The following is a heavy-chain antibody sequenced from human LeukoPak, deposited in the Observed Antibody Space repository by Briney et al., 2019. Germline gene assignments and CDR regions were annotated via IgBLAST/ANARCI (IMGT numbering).Heavy chain of an antibody. J-gene: IGHJ4*02. CDR2: IKPNSGGT. D-gene: IGHD3-9*01. CDR1: GGTFSNYA. V-gene: IGHV1-2*02. Sequence: GASVKVSCKASGGTFSNYAIGWVRQAPGQGLEWMGWIKPNSGGTNYAQKFQGRVTMTRDTSISTAYMELSRLRSDDTAVYYCARGPHGRIYDILTGFDYWGQGTLVTVSS. CDR3: ARGPHGRIYDILTGFDY.